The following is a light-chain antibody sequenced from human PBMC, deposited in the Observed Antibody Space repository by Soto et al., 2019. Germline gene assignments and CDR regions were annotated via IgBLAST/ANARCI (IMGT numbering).Light chain of an antibody. CDR1: QSVSSNY. Sequence: EIVLTQSPGTLSLSPGERATLSCRASQSVSSNYLAWYQQKPGQAPRLLIYGASSRATGIPDRFSGSGSGTDFTLTIGSLDPEDFAVYYCQQYGSSPLFAFGPGTEVDLQ. J-gene: IGKJ3*01. V-gene: IGKV3-20*01. CDR3: QQYGSSPLFA. CDR2: GAS.